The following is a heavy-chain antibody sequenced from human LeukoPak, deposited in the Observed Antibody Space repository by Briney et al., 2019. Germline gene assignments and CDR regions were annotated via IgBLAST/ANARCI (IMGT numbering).Heavy chain of an antibody. Sequence: SVKVSCKASGGTFSDYSISWVRQAPGQGLEWMGRIIPILNVPNYAQKFEGRVTITADKSTSTAYMELSSLKSEDTAVYFCARDRPRARYFDYWRQGTLVTVSS. CDR3: ARDRPRARYFDY. J-gene: IGHJ4*02. CDR1: GGTFSDYS. CDR2: IIPILNVP. V-gene: IGHV1-69*04. D-gene: IGHD2-15*01.